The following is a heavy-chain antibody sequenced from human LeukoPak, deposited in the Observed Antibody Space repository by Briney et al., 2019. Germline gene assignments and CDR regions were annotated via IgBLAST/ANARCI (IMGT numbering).Heavy chain of an antibody. J-gene: IGHJ4*02. CDR2: IYPGDSDT. CDR1: GYRFTSYW. V-gene: IGHV5-51*01. Sequence: HGESLKISCKGSGYRFTSYWIGWVRPMPGKGLEWMGIIYPGDSDTRYSPSFQGQVTISADKSISTAYLQWSSLKASDTVMYYCARRDSSSKHFDYWGQGTLVTVSS. D-gene: IGHD6-13*01. CDR3: ARRDSSSKHFDY.